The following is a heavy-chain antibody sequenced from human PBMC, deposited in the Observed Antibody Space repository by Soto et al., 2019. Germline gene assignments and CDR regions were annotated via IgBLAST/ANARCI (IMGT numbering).Heavy chain of an antibody. J-gene: IGHJ4*02. CDR1: GFIFSNNA. CDR3: ASSIAVTGHFDY. CDR2: VSSDGSNK. Sequence: QVQLVESGGGMVQPGRSLRLSCEASGFIFSNNAFHWVLQAPGKGLECVAVVSSDGSNKFYPDSVQGRFTISRDNSKNTLFLQLNNLRAEDTAVYYCASSIAVTGHFDYWGQGALVTVSS. D-gene: IGHD6-19*01. V-gene: IGHV3-30-3*01.